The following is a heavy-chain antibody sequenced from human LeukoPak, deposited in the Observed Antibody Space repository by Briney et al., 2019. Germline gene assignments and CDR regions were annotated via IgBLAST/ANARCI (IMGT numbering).Heavy chain of an antibody. CDR1: GGSISSSVYY. Sequence: KPSETLSLTCTVSGGSISSSVYYWGWIRQPPGKGLEWIGSIYYRGSTYYNPALQSRVTISVDTSKNQFSLRLSSVTAADTAVYFCAREGYSYGYWGQGTLVTVSS. D-gene: IGHD5-18*01. J-gene: IGHJ4*02. CDR2: IYYRGST. V-gene: IGHV4-39*02. CDR3: AREGYSYGY.